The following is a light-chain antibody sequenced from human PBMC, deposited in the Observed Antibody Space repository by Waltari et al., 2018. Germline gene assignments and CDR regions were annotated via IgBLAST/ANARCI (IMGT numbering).Light chain of an antibody. Sequence: QSALSQPASVSGSPGQSLTITCTGASTALASYNLFAWYHHHPNRAPKLIIYEATKRPSGISHRFSGAKSGATASLRISGLQADDEADYYCCSYTGSSTSYGCGGGTKVTVL. V-gene: IGLV2-23*01. CDR1: STALASYNL. CDR3: CSYTGSSTSYG. CDR2: EAT. J-gene: IGLJ1*01.